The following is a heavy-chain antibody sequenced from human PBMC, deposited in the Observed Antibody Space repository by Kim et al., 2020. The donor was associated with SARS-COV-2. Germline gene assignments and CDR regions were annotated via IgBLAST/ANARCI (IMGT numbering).Heavy chain of an antibody. Sequence: GGSLRLSCVVSGFIFGDYAMTWFRQPPGKGLEWVGFIRAKAYGWTTEYATSVQDRFILSRDDSKSTAYLQMNSLKTEDTGVYYCAREYRNAGVWTRGQ. V-gene: IGHV3-49*03. D-gene: IGHD3-16*01. J-gene: IGHJ3*01. CDR1: GFIFGDYA. CDR2: IRAKAYGWTT. CDR3: AREYRNAGVWT.